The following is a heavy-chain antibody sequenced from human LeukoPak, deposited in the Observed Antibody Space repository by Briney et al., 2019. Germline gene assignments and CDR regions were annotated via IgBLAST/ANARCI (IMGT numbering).Heavy chain of an antibody. V-gene: IGHV4-34*01. J-gene: IGHJ6*03. CDR2: MNHSGST. CDR3: ARRLGRKFGERFYYYHYMDV. CDR1: GGSFSGYY. Sequence: SETLSLTCAVYGGSFSGYYWSWIRQPPGKGLEWIGEMNHSGSTNYNPSLKSRVTISVDTSKNQFSLKLSSVTAADTAVYYCARRLGRKFGERFYYYHYMDVWGKGTTVAISS. D-gene: IGHD3-10*01.